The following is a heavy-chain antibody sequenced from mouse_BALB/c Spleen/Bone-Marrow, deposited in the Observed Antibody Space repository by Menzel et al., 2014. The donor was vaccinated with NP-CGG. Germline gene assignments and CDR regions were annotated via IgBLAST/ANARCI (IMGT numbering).Heavy chain of an antibody. J-gene: IGHJ4*01. V-gene: IGHV1-7*01. Sequence: VKLQESGAELAKPGASVKMSCKASGYTFTSYWMYWIKQRPGQGLEWIGYINPSTGYTEYNQKFKDKATLAADKSSNTAYMQLSSLTSEDSAVNYCARKGYGNYHYYAMDYWGQGTSVTVSS. CDR1: GYTFTSYW. CDR3: ARKGYGNYHYYAMDY. D-gene: IGHD2-1*01. CDR2: INPSTGYT.